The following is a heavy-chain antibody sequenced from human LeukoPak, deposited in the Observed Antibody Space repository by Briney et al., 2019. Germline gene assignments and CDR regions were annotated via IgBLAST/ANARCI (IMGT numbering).Heavy chain of an antibody. CDR1: GGSISSYY. V-gene: IGHV4-59*01. D-gene: IGHD3-9*01. CDR3: ARVHYDILTGYEIFDY. CDR2: IYYSGST. Sequence: SETLSLTCTVSGGSISSYYWSWIRQPPGKGLEWIGYIYYSGSTNYNPSLKSRVTISVDTSKNQFSLKLSSVTAADTAVYYCARVHYDILTGYEIFDYWGQGTLVTVSS. J-gene: IGHJ4*02.